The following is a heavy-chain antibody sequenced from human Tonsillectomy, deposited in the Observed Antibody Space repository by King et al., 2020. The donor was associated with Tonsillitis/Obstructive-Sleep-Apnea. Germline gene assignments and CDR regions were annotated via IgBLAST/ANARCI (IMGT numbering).Heavy chain of an antibody. D-gene: IGHD6-6*01. CDR2: IYCDDDK. Sequence: TLKESGPTLVKPTQTLTLTCTFSGFSLSTSGVGVGWIRQPPGKALEWLALIYCDDDKRYSPSLKSRLTITKDTSKNQVVLTMTHMDPVDTATFYCAHRLEYSRSSWGFDYWGQGALVTVSS. V-gene: IGHV2-5*02. CDR3: AHRLEYSRSSWGFDY. J-gene: IGHJ4*02. CDR1: GFSLSTSGVG.